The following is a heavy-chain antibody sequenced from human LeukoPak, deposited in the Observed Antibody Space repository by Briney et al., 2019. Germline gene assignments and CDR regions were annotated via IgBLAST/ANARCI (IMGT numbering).Heavy chain of an antibody. CDR3: ARRDDYGDYRDY. V-gene: IGHV4-39*01. D-gene: IGHD4-17*01. Sequence: TSETLSLTCTVSGGSISSSSFYWGWIRQPPGKGLEWIGSIYYSGSTYYNPSLKSRVTISVDTSKNQFSLKLSSATAADTAVYYCARRDDYGDYRDYWGQGTLVTVSS. CDR1: GGSISSSSFY. CDR2: IYYSGST. J-gene: IGHJ4*02.